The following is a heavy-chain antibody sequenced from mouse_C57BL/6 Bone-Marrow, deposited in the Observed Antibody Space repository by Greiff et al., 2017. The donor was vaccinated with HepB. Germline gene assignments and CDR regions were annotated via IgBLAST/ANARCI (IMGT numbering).Heavy chain of an antibody. Sequence: VQLQQSGAELAKPGASVKLSCKASGYTFTSYWMHWVKQRPGQGLEWIGYINPSSGYTKYNQKFKDKATLTADKSSSTAYMQLSSLTSEDTAVYYCTTIVTTGYYYAMDYWGQGTSVTVSS. CDR3: TTIVTTGYYYAMDY. CDR2: INPSSGYT. CDR1: GYTFTSYW. D-gene: IGHD2-5*01. J-gene: IGHJ4*01. V-gene: IGHV1-7*01.